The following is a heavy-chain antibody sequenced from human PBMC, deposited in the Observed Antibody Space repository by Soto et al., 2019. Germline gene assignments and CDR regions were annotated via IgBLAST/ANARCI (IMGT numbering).Heavy chain of an antibody. J-gene: IGHJ5*02. CDR1: GFTLSSYW. CDR3: VRVSHGDR. Sequence: EVQLVESGGGLVQPGGSLRLSCATSGFTLSSYWMQWVRQAPGKGLEWVSRIDGDGGDTSYADSVKGRFTISRDNAQNTLHLGMNSLKADDTAVYYCVRVSHGDRWGQGTLVTVSS. CDR2: IDGDGGDT. V-gene: IGHV3-74*01.